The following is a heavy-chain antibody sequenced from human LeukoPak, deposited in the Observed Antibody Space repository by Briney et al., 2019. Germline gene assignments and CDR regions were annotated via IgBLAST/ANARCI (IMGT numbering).Heavy chain of an antibody. D-gene: IGHD1-14*01. CDR2: ISSSGSTI. CDR3: ARRPGN. CDR1: GFTFSSYS. Sequence: PGGSLRLSCAASGFTFSSYSMNWVRQAPGKGLEWVSYISSSGSTIYYADSVKGRFTISRDSSKNTLFLQMNDLTVEDTARYYCARRPGNWGQGILVTVSS. V-gene: IGHV3-48*01. J-gene: IGHJ4*02.